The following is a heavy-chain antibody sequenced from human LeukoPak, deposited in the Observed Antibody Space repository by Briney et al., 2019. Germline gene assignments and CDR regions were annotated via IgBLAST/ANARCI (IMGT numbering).Heavy chain of an antibody. CDR2: IYTSGST. CDR3: ARGGYCSSTSCPRGGYWFDP. V-gene: IGHV4-4*07. J-gene: IGHJ5*02. CDR1: GGSLRSYY. Sequence: SETLSLTCSVSGGSLRSYYWSWIRQPAGKGLEWIGRIYTSGSTNYNPSLKSRVTMSVDTSKNQFSLKLSSVTAADTAVYYCARGGYCSSTSCPRGGYWFDPWGQGTLVAVSS. D-gene: IGHD2-2*01.